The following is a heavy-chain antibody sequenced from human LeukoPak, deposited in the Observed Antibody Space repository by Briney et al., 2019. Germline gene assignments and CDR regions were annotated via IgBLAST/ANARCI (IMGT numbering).Heavy chain of an antibody. CDR2: INHSGST. CDR3: ARRRAGYDILTGYFDY. V-gene: IGHV4-34*01. CDR1: GGSFSGYY. J-gene: IGHJ4*02. D-gene: IGHD3-9*01. Sequence: SETLSLTCAVYGGSFSGYYWSWIRQPPGKGLEWIGEINHSGSTNYNPSLKSRVIISVDTSKNQFSLKLSSVTAADTAVYYCARRRAGYDILTGYFDYWGQGTLVTVSS.